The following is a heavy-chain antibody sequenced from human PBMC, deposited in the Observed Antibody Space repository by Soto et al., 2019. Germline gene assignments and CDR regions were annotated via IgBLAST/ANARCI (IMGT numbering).Heavy chain of an antibody. Sequence: SVKVSCKTSGYTFTDYDINWVRQAPGQGLEWMGGIIPIFGTANYAQKFQGRVTITADESTSTAYMELSSLRSEDTAVYYCARTLIYDYYDSSGYYYGNWFDPWGQGTLVTVSS. J-gene: IGHJ5*02. D-gene: IGHD3-22*01. V-gene: IGHV1-69*13. CDR2: IIPIFGTA. CDR3: ARTLIYDYYDSSGYYYGNWFDP. CDR1: GYTFTDYD.